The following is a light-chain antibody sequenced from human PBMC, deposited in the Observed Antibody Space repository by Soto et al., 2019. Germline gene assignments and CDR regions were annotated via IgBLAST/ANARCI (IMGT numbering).Light chain of an antibody. J-gene: IGLJ1*01. CDR2: EVY. CDR1: SSDVGRYNL. CDR3: SSFAGSNLL. V-gene: IGLV2-8*01. Sequence: QSVLTQPPSASGSPGLSVTISCTGTSSDVGRYNLVSWYQQHPGKAPKLLIHEVYKRPSGVPDRFSGSKSGNTASLTVSGLQGEDEADDYCSSFAGSNLLFGTGTKSPS.